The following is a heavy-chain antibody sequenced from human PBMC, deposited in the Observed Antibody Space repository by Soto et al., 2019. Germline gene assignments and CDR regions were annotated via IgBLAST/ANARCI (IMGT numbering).Heavy chain of an antibody. D-gene: IGHD2-21*02. CDR2: INHSGST. J-gene: IGHJ4*02. CDR1: GGSFSGYY. V-gene: IGHV4-34*01. CDR3: ARGDTVVTRRQFDY. Sequence: QVQLQQWGAGLLKPSETLSLTCAVYGGSFSGYYWSWIRQPPGKGLEWIGEINHSGSTNYNPSLKSRVTISVDTSKNQFSLKLSSVTAADTAVYYCARGDTVVTRRQFDYWGQGTLVTVSS.